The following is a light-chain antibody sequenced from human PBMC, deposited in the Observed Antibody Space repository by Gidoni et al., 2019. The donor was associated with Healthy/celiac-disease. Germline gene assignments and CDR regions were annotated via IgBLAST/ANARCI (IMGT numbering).Light chain of an antibody. J-gene: IGKJ2*01. Sequence: PSSLSASVGDRVTITCRASQSISSYLNWYQQKPGKAPKLLIYAASSLQSGVPSRFSGSGSGTDFTLTISSLQPEDFATYYCQQSYSTPYTFGQGTKLEIK. CDR3: QQSYSTPYT. CDR1: QSISSY. CDR2: AAS. V-gene: IGKV1-39*01.